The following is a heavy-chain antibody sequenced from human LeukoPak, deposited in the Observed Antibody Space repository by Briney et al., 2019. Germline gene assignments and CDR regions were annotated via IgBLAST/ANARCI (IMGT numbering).Heavy chain of an antibody. V-gene: IGHV3-7*01. Sequence: GGSLRLSCATSGFTFRTYWMSWVRQAPGKGLEWVANVNPDGSGTYYLDSVKGRFTISRDNSKNTLYLQMNSLRAEDTAVYYCARDLGYCSSTSCYRSNWFDPWGQGTLVTVPS. D-gene: IGHD2-2*01. CDR1: GFTFRTYW. CDR2: VNPDGSGT. J-gene: IGHJ5*02. CDR3: ARDLGYCSSTSCYRSNWFDP.